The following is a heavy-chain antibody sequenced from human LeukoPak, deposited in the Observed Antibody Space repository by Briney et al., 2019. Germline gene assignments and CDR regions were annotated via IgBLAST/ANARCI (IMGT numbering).Heavy chain of an antibody. CDR1: GFTFSSYG. CDR3: ARTRSKVGTPTFDY. Sequence: PGRSLRLSCAASGFTFSSYGMHWVRQAPGKGLEWVAVISYDGSNKYYADTVKGRFTISRDNSKNTLYLQMNSLRDEDTAVYHCARTRSKVGTPTFDYWGQGTLVTVSS. V-gene: IGHV3-30*03. D-gene: IGHD4-23*01. J-gene: IGHJ4*02. CDR2: ISYDGSNK.